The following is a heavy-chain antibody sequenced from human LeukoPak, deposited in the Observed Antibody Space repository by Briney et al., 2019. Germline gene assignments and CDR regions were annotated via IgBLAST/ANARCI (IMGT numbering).Heavy chain of an antibody. CDR2: IYHSGST. D-gene: IGHD6-13*01. Sequence: SETLSLTCAVSGYSISSGYYWGWIRQPPGKGLEWIGSIYHSGSTYYNPSLKRRVTISVDTSKNQFSLKLSSVTAADTAVYYCAREVAAAGREVDYWGQGTLVTVSS. CDR1: GYSISSGYY. CDR3: AREVAAAGREVDY. V-gene: IGHV4-38-2*02. J-gene: IGHJ4*02.